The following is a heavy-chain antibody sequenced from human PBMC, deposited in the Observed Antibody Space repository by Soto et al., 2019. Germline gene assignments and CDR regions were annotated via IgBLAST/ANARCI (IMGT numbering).Heavy chain of an antibody. CDR3: ARGLAVDGISPLGAFDI. J-gene: IGHJ3*02. CDR1: GFTLSDYY. CDR2: ISSSGSTI. V-gene: IGHV3-11*01. Sequence: PGGSLRLSCAASGFTLSDYYMSWIRQAPGKGLEWVSYISSSGSTIYYADSVKGRFTISRDNAKNSLYLQMNSLRAEDTAVYYCARGLAVDGISPLGAFDIWGQGTMVTVSS. D-gene: IGHD6-19*01.